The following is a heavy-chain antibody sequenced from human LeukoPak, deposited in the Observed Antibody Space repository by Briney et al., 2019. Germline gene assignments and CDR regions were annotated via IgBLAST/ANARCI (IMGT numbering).Heavy chain of an antibody. CDR2: IYYSGST. Sequence: SETLSLTCAVYGGSFSGYYWSWIRQPPGKGLEWFGYIYYSGSTNYNPSLKSRVTISVNTSKNQFSLKLSSVTAEDTAVYYCARGPSGYDSSYYYGMDVWGQGTTVTVSS. CDR3: ARGPSGYDSSYYYGMDV. CDR1: GGSFSGYY. V-gene: IGHV4-59*01. J-gene: IGHJ6*02. D-gene: IGHD5-12*01.